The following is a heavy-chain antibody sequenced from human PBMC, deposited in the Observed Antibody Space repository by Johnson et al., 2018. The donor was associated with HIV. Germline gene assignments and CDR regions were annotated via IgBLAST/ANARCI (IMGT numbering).Heavy chain of an antibody. D-gene: IGHD3/OR15-3a*01. Sequence: VQLVESGGGLVKPGGSLRLSCAASGFTFSDYYMGWIRQAPGKGLEWVSVICSGGSTYYADSVKGRFTISRDNSKNTLYLQMNSLRAEDTAVYYCAMGTGDHDAFDIWGQGTMVTVSS. CDR3: AMGTGDHDAFDI. V-gene: IGHV3-66*01. CDR2: ICSGGST. CDR1: GFTFSDYY. J-gene: IGHJ3*02.